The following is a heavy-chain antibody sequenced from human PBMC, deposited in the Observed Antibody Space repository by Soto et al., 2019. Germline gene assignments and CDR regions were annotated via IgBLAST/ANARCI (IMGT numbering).Heavy chain of an antibody. CDR2: ISAYNGNT. V-gene: IGHV1-18*01. Sequence: ASVKFSCKASGYTFTSYGISWVRQAPGQGLEWMGWISAYNGNTNYAQKLQGRVTMTKDTSTSTAYMELRSLKSDDTAVYYCARHASVYAILTGYHYYYGMDVWGQGTKVTVSS. CDR1: GYTFTSYG. J-gene: IGHJ6*02. CDR3: ARHASVYAILTGYHYYYGMDV. D-gene: IGHD3-9*01.